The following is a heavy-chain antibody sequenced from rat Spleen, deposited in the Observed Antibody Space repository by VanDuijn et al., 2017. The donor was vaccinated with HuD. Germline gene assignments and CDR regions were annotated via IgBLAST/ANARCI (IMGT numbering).Heavy chain of an antibody. CDR2: ISYDGRST. Sequence: EVQLVESGGGLVQPGRSLKLSCAASGFTFSDYNMAWVRQAPKKGLEWVATISYDGRSTYYRDSVKGRFTISRDNAKSTLYLQMDSLRSEDTATYYGATGSYFDYWGQGVMVTVSS. V-gene: IGHV5-7*01. D-gene: IGHD5-1*01. CDR1: GFTFSDYN. J-gene: IGHJ2*01. CDR3: ATGSYFDY.